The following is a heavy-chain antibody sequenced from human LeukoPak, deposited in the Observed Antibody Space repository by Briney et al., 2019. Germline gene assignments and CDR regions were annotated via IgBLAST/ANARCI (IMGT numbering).Heavy chain of an antibody. D-gene: IGHD4-17*01. CDR1: GFTFSSYA. Sequence: GGSLRLSCTASGFTFSSYAMHWVRKPPGKDRVWFARIKGDGSSTIYADSVKGRFTISRDNSKNTLYLQTSSLRAEDTAVYYCARASTTVPNLLDHWGRGTLVTVSS. CDR2: IKGDGSST. V-gene: IGHV3-74*01. CDR3: ARASTTVPNLLDH. J-gene: IGHJ4*02.